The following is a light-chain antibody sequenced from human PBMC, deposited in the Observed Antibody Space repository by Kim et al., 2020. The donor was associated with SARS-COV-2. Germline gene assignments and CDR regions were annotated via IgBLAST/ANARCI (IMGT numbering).Light chain of an antibody. Sequence: GQSITISCTGSNSDIGNSKHVCWYQQHPGKAPKLIIYDGSDRPSGLSSRFSGSKSGNAASLTISGLQADDEGDYYCNSYTSSGTLVFGGGTKVTVL. CDR2: DGS. V-gene: IGLV2-14*03. CDR3: NSYTSSGTLV. CDR1: NSDIGNSKH. J-gene: IGLJ3*02.